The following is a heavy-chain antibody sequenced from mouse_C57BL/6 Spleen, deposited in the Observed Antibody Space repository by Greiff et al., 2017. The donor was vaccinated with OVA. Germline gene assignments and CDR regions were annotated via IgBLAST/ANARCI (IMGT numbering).Heavy chain of an antibody. D-gene: IGHD2-4*01. CDR2: IYPGDGDT. CDR1: GYAFSSSW. Sequence: VKVVESGPELVKPGASVKISCKASGYAFSSSWMNWVKQRPGKGLEWIGRIYPGDGDTNYNGKFKGKATLTADKSSSTAYMQLSSLTSEDSAVYFCARSDYDYDWTWFAYWGQGTLVTVSA. CDR3: ARSDYDYDWTWFAY. V-gene: IGHV1-82*01. J-gene: IGHJ3*01.